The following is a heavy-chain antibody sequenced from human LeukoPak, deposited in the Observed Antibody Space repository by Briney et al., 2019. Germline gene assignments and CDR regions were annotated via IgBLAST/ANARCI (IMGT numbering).Heavy chain of an antibody. V-gene: IGHV3-30*04. J-gene: IGHJ4*02. CDR2: ISYDGSNK. CDR3: ARDYDFWSGPDY. Sequence: GRSLRLSCAASGFTFSSYAMHWVRQAPGKGLEWVAVISYDGSNKYYADSVKGRSTISRDNSKNTLYLQMNSLRAEDTAVYYCARDYDFWSGPDYWGQGTLVTVSS. CDR1: GFTFSSYA. D-gene: IGHD3-3*01.